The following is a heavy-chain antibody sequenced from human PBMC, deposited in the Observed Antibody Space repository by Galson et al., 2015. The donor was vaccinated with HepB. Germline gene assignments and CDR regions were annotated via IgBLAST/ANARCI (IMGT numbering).Heavy chain of an antibody. V-gene: IGHV3-33*01. CDR3: ARDLDCSSTRCYSYFYYNGMDV. CDR1: GFTFSSYA. D-gene: IGHD2-2*01. CDR2: IWYDGSDK. Sequence: SLRLSCAASGFTFSSYAMHWVRQAPGKGLEWVAVIWYDGSDKNYSDSVKGRFTISRDNSKNTLYLQMNSLRAEDTAVYYCARDLDCSSTRCYSYFYYNGMDVWGQGTTVTVSS. J-gene: IGHJ6*02.